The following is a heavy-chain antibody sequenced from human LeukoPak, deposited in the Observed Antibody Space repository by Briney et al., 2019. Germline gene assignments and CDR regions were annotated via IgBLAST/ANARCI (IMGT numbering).Heavy chain of an antibody. V-gene: IGHV3-20*04. J-gene: IGHJ3*02. CDR2: INWNVGST. CDR3: ARDTKWEILTGAFDI. Sequence: GGSLRLSRAPSVFTLHDYGMSWVRQAPATGLEWASGINWNVGSTGHADSVKGRFSISRDNAKNSLYPQMNSLRAEDTALYYCARDTKWEILTGAFDIWGQGTMVTVSS. D-gene: IGHD1-26*01. CDR1: VFTLHDYG.